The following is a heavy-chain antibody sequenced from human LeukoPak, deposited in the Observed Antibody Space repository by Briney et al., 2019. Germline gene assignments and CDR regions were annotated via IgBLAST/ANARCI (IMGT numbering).Heavy chain of an antibody. CDR1: GGTFSSYA. Sequence: GASVKVSCKASGGTFSSYAISWVRQAPGQGLEWMGGIIPIFGTANYAQKFQGRVTITADESTSTAYMELSSLRSEDTAVYYCALDYDFWSGSTVRYYYYMDVWGKGTTVTVSS. CDR2: IIPIFGTA. V-gene: IGHV1-69*01. D-gene: IGHD3-3*01. J-gene: IGHJ6*03. CDR3: ALDYDFWSGSTVRYYYYMDV.